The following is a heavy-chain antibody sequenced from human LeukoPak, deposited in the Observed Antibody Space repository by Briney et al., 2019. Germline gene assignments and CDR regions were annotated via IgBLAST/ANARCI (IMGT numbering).Heavy chain of an antibody. CDR2: IRSKAYGGTT. V-gene: IGHV3-49*02. CDR3: SRGGSNSPFDY. J-gene: IGHJ4*02. Sequence: IRSKAYGGTTEDAASVKGRFTISRDDSKSIAYLQMNSLKTEDTAVYYCSRGGSNSPFDYWGQGTLVTVSS. D-gene: IGHD1-26*01.